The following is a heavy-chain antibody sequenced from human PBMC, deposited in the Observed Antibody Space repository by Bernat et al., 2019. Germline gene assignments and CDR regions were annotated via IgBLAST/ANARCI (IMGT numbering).Heavy chain of an antibody. D-gene: IGHD3-9*01. CDR2: IYYSGST. Sequence: QLQLQESGPGLVKPSETLSLTCTVSGGSVSSSSYYWGWIRQPPGKGLEWIGSIYYSGSTYYNPSLKSRVTISVETSKNQFSLKLSSVTAADTAVHYCAYYDINEHYFDYWAREPWSPSPQ. V-gene: IGHV4-39*01. CDR3: AYYDINEHYFDY. J-gene: IGHJ4*02. CDR1: GGSVSSSSYY.